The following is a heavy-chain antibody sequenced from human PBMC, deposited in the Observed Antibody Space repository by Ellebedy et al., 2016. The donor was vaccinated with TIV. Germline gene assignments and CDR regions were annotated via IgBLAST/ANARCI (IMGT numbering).Heavy chain of an antibody. CDR2: IHHTGSS. D-gene: IGHD7-27*01. Sequence: SETLSLTCTVSGASISSYYWTWIRQPPGKRLEWIGYIHHTGSSGYNPSLRSRVTISLDTSKNQFSLKLNSVTAADAAVYYCARDQTANWAYYYYYGMDVWGQGTTVTVSS. V-gene: IGHV4-59*01. CDR3: ARDQTANWAYYYYYGMDV. J-gene: IGHJ6*02. CDR1: GASISSYY.